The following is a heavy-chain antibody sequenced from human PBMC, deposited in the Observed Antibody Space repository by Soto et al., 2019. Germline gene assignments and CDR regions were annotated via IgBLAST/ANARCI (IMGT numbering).Heavy chain of an antibody. CDR1: GYTLTELS. Sequence: GASVKVSCKVSGYTLTELSMHWVRQAPGKGLEWMGGFDPEDGETIYAQKFQGRVTMTEDTSTDTAYMELSSLRSEDTAVYYCATASILRAAAPRGYYFDYWGQGTLVTVSS. V-gene: IGHV1-24*01. CDR2: FDPEDGET. J-gene: IGHJ4*02. CDR3: ATASILRAAAPRGYYFDY. D-gene: IGHD6-13*01.